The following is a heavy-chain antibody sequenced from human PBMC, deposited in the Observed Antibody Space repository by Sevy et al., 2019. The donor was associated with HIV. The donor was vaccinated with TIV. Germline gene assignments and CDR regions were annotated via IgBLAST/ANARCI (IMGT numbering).Heavy chain of an antibody. Sequence: GGSLRLSCAASEFTFSSYWMSWVRQAPGKGLEWVANIKQDGSEKYYVDSVKGRFTISRDNPKNSLYLQMNSLRAEDTAVYYCARSGGSYDYGMDVWGQRTTVTVSS. V-gene: IGHV3-7*01. CDR3: ARSGGSYDYGMDV. J-gene: IGHJ6*02. D-gene: IGHD1-26*01. CDR1: EFTFSSYW. CDR2: IKQDGSEK.